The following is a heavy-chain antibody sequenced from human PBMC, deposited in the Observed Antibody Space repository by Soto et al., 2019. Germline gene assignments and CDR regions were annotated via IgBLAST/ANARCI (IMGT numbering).Heavy chain of an antibody. V-gene: IGHV3-23*01. J-gene: IGHJ3*01. CDR2: MTGSGGTT. Sequence: AGGSLRLSCAASGFTFSAYAMSWVRQPPGKGLEWVSGMTGSGGTTYYTDSVKGRFTISRDNSKNTLYLQMNSLRAEDTAIYYCAKFQGRRYCTSSGRADAFDVWGLGTMVTVSS. D-gene: IGHD2-2*01. CDR1: GFTFSAYA. CDR3: AKFQGRRYCTSSGRADAFDV.